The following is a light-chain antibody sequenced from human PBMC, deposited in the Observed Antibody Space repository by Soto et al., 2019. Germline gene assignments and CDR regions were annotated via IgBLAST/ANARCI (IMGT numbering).Light chain of an antibody. J-gene: IGKJ1*01. V-gene: IGKV1-39*01. CDR2: AAS. CDR1: QSISNY. CDR3: QQSYSTPGT. Sequence: DIQMTQSPSYLSASVGDRVTITCRASQSISNYLNWYKQKPGKAHKLLIYAASSLQSGVPSRFSGSGSGTDFTLTISSLQPEDFATYYCQQSYSTPGTFGQGTKVEIK.